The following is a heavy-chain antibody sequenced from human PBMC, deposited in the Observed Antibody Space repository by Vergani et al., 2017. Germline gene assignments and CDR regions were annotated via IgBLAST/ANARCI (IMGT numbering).Heavy chain of an antibody. CDR2: ISSSSSTI. D-gene: IGHD6-13*01. CDR3: ARELISSSWYGDLYDMDV. J-gene: IGHJ6*02. Sequence: EVQLVESGGGLVQPGGSLRLSCAASGFTFSSYSMNWVRQAPGKGLEWVSYISSSSSTIYYADSVKGRFTISRDNAKNSLYLQMNSLRDEDTAVYYCARELISSSWYGDLYDMDVWGQGTTVTVSS. V-gene: IGHV3-48*02. CDR1: GFTFSSYS.